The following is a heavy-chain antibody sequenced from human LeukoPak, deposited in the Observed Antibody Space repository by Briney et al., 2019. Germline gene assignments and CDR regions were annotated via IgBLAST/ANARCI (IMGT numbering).Heavy chain of an antibody. J-gene: IGHJ6*02. CDR1: GFTFSSYA. D-gene: IGHD4-17*01. CDR3: ARDRNYGDSLGYYYGMDV. V-gene: IGHV3-30-3*01. Sequence: PGGSLRLSCAASGFTFSSYAMHWVRQAPGKGLEWVAVISYDGSNKYYADSVKGRFTISRDNSKETLYLQMNSLRAEDTAVYYCARDRNYGDSLGYYYGMDVWGQGTTVTVSS. CDR2: ISYDGSNK.